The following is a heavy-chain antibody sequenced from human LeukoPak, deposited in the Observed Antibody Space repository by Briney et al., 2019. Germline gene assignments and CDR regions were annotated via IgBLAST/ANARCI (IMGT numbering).Heavy chain of an antibody. J-gene: IGHJ4*02. CDR1: GDSVSRSSVA. CDR2: TYYRSKWYN. CDR3: ASRTLYSSSDY. Sequence: SQTLSLTCAISGDSVSRSSVAWNWIRQSPSRGLEWLGRTYYRSKWYNDYAVSVKSRITINPDTSKTQFYLQLNSVTPEDTAVYYCASRTLYSSSDYWGQGTLVTVSS. D-gene: IGHD6-6*01. V-gene: IGHV6-1*01.